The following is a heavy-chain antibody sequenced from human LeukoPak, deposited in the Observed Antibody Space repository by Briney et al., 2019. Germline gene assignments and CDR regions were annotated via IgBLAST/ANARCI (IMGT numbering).Heavy chain of an antibody. D-gene: IGHD6-6*01. CDR3: AKDHSPEYSSSGWFDP. Sequence: PGGSLRLSCAASGFTFDDYAMHWVRQAPGKGLEWVSGISWNSGSIGYADSVKGRFTISRDNAKNSLYLQMNSLRAEDTALYYCAKDHSPEYSSSGWFDPWGQGTLVTVSS. CDR1: GFTFDDYA. CDR2: ISWNSGSI. J-gene: IGHJ5*02. V-gene: IGHV3-9*01.